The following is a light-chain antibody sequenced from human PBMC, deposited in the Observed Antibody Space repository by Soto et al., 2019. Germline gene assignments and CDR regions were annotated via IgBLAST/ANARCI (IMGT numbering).Light chain of an antibody. CDR1: SSNIGSNT. V-gene: IGLV1-44*01. CDR2: SNN. CDR3: AAWYDSMNGPVV. Sequence: QSVLTQPPSASGTPGQRVTISCSGSSSNIGSNTVNWYQQLPGTAPKLLIYSNNQRPSGVPDRFSGSTSGTSASLASSGRQSEDEADYYCAAWYDSMNGPVVFGGGTKLTVL. J-gene: IGLJ2*01.